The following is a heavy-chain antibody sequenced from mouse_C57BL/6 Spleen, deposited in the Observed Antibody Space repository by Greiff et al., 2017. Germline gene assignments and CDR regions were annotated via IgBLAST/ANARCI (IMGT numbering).Heavy chain of an antibody. CDR3: ARKDYGSSYGAMDY. V-gene: IGHV1-50*01. CDR1: GYTFTSYW. J-gene: IGHJ4*01. Sequence: QVQLQQPGAELVKPGASVKLSCKASGYTFTSYWMPWVKQRPGQGLEWIGEIDPSDSYTTYNQKFKGKATLTVDTSSSTAYMQLSSLTSEDSAVYYCARKDYGSSYGAMDYWGQGTSVTVSS. CDR2: IDPSDSYT. D-gene: IGHD1-1*01.